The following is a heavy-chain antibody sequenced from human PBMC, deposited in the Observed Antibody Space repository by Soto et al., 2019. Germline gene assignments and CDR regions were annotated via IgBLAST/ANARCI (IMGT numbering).Heavy chain of an antibody. CDR3: ERHGFLTGWDDS. CDR2: MYFGGST. J-gene: IGHJ4*02. CDR1: GDSISRSSYY. V-gene: IGHV4-39*01. Sequence: QLQLQESGPGLVKPSETLSLSCTVSGDSISRSSYYWGWIRQPPGKGLEWIGSMYFGGSTYHNPSLKSRVTISVDTSKNQFSLNLSSVTAADTAVYYCERHGFLTGWDDSWGQGTLVTVSS. D-gene: IGHD3-9*01.